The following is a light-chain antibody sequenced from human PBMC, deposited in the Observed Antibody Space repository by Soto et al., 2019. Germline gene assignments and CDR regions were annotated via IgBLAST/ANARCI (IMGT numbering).Light chain of an antibody. CDR3: CSYAGSSTFV. CDR1: SSDVGSYNL. J-gene: IGLJ2*01. Sequence: QSALTQPASVSGSPGQSITISCTGTSSDVGSYNLVSWYQQHPGKAPKLMIYEGSKRPSGVSNRSSGSKSGNTASLTISGLQAEDEAHYSCCSYAGSSTFVFGGGTKLTVL. V-gene: IGLV2-23*01. CDR2: EGS.